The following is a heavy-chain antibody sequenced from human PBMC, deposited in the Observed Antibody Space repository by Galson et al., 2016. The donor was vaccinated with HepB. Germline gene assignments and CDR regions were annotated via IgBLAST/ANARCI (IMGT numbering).Heavy chain of an antibody. CDR3: GASRDGYIDY. Sequence: SLRLSCAASGFTVSSTFMTWVRQAPGKGLVWVSRISLDGSVTIYGDSVKGRFSTSRDNAKNTLFLQMNSLRAEDTAVYYCGASRDGYIDYWGQGALVTISS. D-gene: IGHD5-24*01. CDR2: ISLDGSVT. V-gene: IGHV3-74*01. CDR1: GFTVSSTF. J-gene: IGHJ4*01.